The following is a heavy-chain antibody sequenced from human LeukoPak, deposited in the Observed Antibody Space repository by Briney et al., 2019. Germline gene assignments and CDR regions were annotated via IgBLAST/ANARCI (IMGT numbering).Heavy chain of an antibody. V-gene: IGHV3-23*01. D-gene: IGHD3-10*02. J-gene: IGHJ4*02. CDR1: GFSFSRYS. CDR3: AKDVRGYNRPFDY. CDR2: ISGSGSNT. Sequence: GGSLRLSCAASGFSFSRYSMNWVRQAPGKGLEWVSAISGSGSNTYYADSVKGRFTISRDNSKDTLYLQMNSLGAEDTALYYCAKDVRGYNRPFDYWGQGTLVTVSS.